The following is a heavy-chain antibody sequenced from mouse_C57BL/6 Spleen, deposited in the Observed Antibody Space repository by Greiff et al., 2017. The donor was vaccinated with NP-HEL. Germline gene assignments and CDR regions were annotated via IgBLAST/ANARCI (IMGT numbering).Heavy chain of an antibody. Sequence: VQLQQPGAELVMPGASVKLSCKASGYTFTSYWMHWVKQRPGQGLEWIGEIDPSDSYTNYNQKFKGKSTLTVDKSSSTASMQLSSLTSEDSAVYYCARRGFITTVVATSYFDVWGTGTTVTVSS. CDR1: GYTFTSYW. J-gene: IGHJ1*03. CDR3: ARRGFITTVVATSYFDV. CDR2: IDPSDSYT. V-gene: IGHV1-69*01. D-gene: IGHD1-1*01.